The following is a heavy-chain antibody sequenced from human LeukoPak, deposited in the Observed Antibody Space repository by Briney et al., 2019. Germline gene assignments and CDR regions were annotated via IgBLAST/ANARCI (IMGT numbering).Heavy chain of an antibody. Sequence: GGSLRLSCAASGFTFSSYAMHWVRQAPGKGLEWVAVISYDGSNKYYADSVKGRFTISRDNSKNTLYLQMNSLRAEDTAVYYCARELRYFDWLLPNYYYHGMDVWGQGTTVTVSS. CDR3: ARELRYFDWLLPNYYYHGMDV. CDR2: ISYDGSNK. CDR1: GFTFSSYA. D-gene: IGHD3-9*01. J-gene: IGHJ6*02. V-gene: IGHV3-30-3*01.